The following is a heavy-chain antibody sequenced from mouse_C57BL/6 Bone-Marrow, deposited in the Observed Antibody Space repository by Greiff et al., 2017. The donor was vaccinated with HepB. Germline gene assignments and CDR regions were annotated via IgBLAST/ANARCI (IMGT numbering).Heavy chain of an antibody. J-gene: IGHJ3*01. CDR3: ERQLRLSWFAY. CDR2: IYPRDGST. Sequence: QVQLQQSGPELVKPGASVKLSCKASGYTFTSYDINWVKQRPGLGLEWIGWIYPRDGSTKYNEKFKGKATLTVDTSSSTAYMELHSLTSAESAVYFCERQLRLSWFAYWGQGTLVTVSA. D-gene: IGHD3-2*02. V-gene: IGHV1-85*01. CDR1: GYTFTSYD.